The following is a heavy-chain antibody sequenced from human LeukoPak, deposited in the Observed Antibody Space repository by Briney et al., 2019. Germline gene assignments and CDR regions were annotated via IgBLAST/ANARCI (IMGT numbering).Heavy chain of an antibody. D-gene: IGHD3-16*01. CDR1: GFTFGTYA. CDR2: ISYDGSDK. CDR3: ARSLQITRNSFDF. J-gene: IGHJ4*02. Sequence: GGSLGLSCAASGFTFGTYAMHWARQAPGKGLEWVAVISYDGSDKYYPDSVKGRFTVSRDNSENTLYLQIHSLRPEDTAVYYCARSLQITRNSFDFWGQGTLVTVSS. V-gene: IGHV3-30-3*01.